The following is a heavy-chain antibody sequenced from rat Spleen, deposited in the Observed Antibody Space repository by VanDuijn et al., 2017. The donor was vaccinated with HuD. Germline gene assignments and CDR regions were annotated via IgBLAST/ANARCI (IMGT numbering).Heavy chain of an antibody. Sequence: EVQLQESGPGLVKPSQSLSLTCSVTDYSITSSYGWSWIRKFPGNKLEWMGYINSEGTTNYNPSLKSRISITRDTSRNQFFLQVNSVTTEDTATYYCAKTTVAYYYIMDAWGQGASVTVSS. CDR3: AKTTVAYYYIMDA. CDR1: DYSITSSYG. D-gene: IGHD1-3*01. CDR2: INSEGTT. J-gene: IGHJ4*01. V-gene: IGHV3-3*01.